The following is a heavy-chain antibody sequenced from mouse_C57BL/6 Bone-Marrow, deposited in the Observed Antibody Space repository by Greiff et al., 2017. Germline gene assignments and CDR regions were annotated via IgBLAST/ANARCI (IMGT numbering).Heavy chain of an antibody. Sequence: EVKVVESEGGLVQPGSSMKLSCTASGFTFSDYYMAWVRQVPEKGLEWVANINYDGSSTYYLDSLKSRFIISRDNAKNILYLQMSSLKSEDTATYYCAREGIAPLGAMDYWGQGTSVTVSS. CDR2: INYDGSST. J-gene: IGHJ4*01. V-gene: IGHV5-16*01. D-gene: IGHD3-3*01. CDR1: GFTFSDYY. CDR3: AREGIAPLGAMDY.